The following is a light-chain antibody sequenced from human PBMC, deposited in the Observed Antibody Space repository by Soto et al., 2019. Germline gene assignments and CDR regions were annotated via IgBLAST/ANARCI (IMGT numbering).Light chain of an antibody. V-gene: IGKV3-20*01. J-gene: IGKJ2*01. Sequence: EIGLTQSPGTLSLSPGERATLSCRASQRVSSSYLAWYQQKPGQAPRLLIYGASSRATGIPDRFSGSGSGTDCTLTISRLEPEDFAVYYCQQYGSSPPYTFGQGTKLEIK. CDR1: QRVSSSY. CDR2: GAS. CDR3: QQYGSSPPYT.